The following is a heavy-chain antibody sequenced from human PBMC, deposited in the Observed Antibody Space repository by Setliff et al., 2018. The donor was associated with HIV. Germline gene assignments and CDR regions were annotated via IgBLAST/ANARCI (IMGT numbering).Heavy chain of an antibody. Sequence: SETLSLTCTVSGGSINSGSYYWSWIRQPAGKGLEWIGHIYTSGSTNYNPSLKSRVTISVDTSKNQFSLKLSSVTAADTAVYYCARGPRYGSGNYYYYYYYMDVWGKGTTVTVS. D-gene: IGHD3-10*01. CDR2: IYTSGST. V-gene: IGHV4-61*09. CDR1: GGSINSGSYY. CDR3: ARGPRYGSGNYYYYYYYMDV. J-gene: IGHJ6*03.